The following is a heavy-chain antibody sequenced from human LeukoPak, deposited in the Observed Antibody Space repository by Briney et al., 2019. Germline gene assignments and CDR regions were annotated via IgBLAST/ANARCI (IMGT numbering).Heavy chain of an antibody. V-gene: IGHV3-48*01. D-gene: IGHD5-12*01. CDR2: ISGSGGST. J-gene: IGHJ4*02. Sequence: GGSLRLSCAASGFTFSSYSMNWVRQAPGKGLEWVSAISGSGGSTYYADSVKGRFTISRDNAKNSLYLQMNSLRADDTAVYYCARDEGDDYDYWGQGTLVTVSS. CDR1: GFTFSSYS. CDR3: ARDEGDDYDY.